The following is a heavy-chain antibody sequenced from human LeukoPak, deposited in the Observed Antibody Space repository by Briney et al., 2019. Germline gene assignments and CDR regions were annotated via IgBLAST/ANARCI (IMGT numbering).Heavy chain of an antibody. CDR1: GYTFTSYD. CDR3: ARDRFREQLVPLDY. CDR2: MNPNSGGT. D-gene: IGHD6-13*01. V-gene: IGHV1-2*02. Sequence: ASVKVSCKASGYTFTSYDINWVRQATGQGLEWMGWMNPNSGGTNYAQKFQGRVTMTRDTSISTAYMELSRLRSDDTAVYYCARDRFREQLVPLDYWGQGTLVTVSS. J-gene: IGHJ4*02.